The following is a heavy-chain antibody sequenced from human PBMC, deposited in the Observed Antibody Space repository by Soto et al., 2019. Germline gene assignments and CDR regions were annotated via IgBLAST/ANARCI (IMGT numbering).Heavy chain of an antibody. CDR1: GFTFSSYS. CDR2: IRPDGTET. V-gene: IGHV3-7*03. J-gene: IGHJ4*02. D-gene: IGHD4-4*01. Sequence: EVQLVESGGGLVQPGGSLRLSCVASGFTFSSYSMNWVRQAPGKGLEWVANIRPDGTETNYVESVKGRFTTSRDNAKNSLFLQMNSLRADDTAVYYCAGWGGHDYNYWGQGILVTVSS. CDR3: AGWGGHDYNY.